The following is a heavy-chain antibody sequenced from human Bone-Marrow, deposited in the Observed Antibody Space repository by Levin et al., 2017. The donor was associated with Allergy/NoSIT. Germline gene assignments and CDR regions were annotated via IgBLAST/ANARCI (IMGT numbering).Heavy chain of an antibody. CDR1: GFIFTTSA. D-gene: IGHD3/OR15-3a*01. CDR2: ISGSDDST. J-gene: IGHJ3*02. V-gene: IGHV3-23*01. CDR3: AKVRRGLNAFDI. Sequence: PGGSLRLSCAASGFIFTTSAMSWVRQAPGKGLEWVSSISGSDDSTYYSDSVKGRLTIYRDNSKNTIYLQMNSLIVQDTALYYCAKVRRGLNAFDIWGQGTMVTVFS.